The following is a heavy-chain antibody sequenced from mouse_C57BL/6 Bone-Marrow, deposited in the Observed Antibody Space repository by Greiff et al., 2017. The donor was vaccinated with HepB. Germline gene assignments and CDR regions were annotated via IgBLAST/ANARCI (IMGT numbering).Heavy chain of an antibody. CDR1: GFTFKDYY. CDR2: IDPENGDT. CDR3: TLYGNYGRVDY. J-gene: IGHJ2*01. D-gene: IGHD2-1*01. Sequence: EVQLQQSGAELVRPGASVKLSCTASGFTFKDYYMHWVKQRPEQGLEWIGWIDPENGDTDYVTKFQGKATITSDTSSNTAYLQLSSLTSEDSAVYCCTLYGNYGRVDYWGQGTTLTVSS. V-gene: IGHV14-4*01.